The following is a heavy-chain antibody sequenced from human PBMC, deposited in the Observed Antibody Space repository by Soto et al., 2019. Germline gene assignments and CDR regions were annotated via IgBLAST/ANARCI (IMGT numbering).Heavy chain of an antibody. CDR3: ARLFPRVVPAAIYCGMDV. CDR1: GGSISSSSYY. CDR2: IYYSGRT. D-gene: IGHD2-2*01. J-gene: IGHJ6*02. Sequence: SETLSLTCTVSGGSISSSSYYWGWIRQPPGKGLEWIASIYYSGRTYYNPSLRSRVTISVDTSKNQFSLKLSSVTAADTAVYYCARLFPRVVPAAIYCGMDVWGQGTTVTVSS. V-gene: IGHV4-39*01.